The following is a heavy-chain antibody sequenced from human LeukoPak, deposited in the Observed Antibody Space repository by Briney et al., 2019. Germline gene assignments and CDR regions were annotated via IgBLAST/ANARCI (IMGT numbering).Heavy chain of an antibody. CDR1: GGSISSYY. CDR3: ARRRNYYDSSASFDY. Sequence: SETLSLTCTVSGGSISSYYWSWIRQPAGKGLEWIGRIYTSGSTNYNPSLKSRVTMSVDTSKNQFSLKLSSVTAADTAVYYCARRRNYYDSSASFDYWGQGTLVTVSS. V-gene: IGHV4-4*07. CDR2: IYTSGST. J-gene: IGHJ4*02. D-gene: IGHD3-22*01.